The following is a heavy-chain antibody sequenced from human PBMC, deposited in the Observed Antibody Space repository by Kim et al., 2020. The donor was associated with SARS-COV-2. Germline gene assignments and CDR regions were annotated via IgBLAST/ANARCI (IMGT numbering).Heavy chain of an antibody. V-gene: IGHV3-48*03. J-gene: IGHJ4*02. CDR3: ARIRIAARPYDY. D-gene: IGHD6-6*01. Sequence: SYADSVKGRFTISRDNAKNSLYLQMNSLRAEDTAVYYCARIRIAARPYDYWGQGTLVTVSS.